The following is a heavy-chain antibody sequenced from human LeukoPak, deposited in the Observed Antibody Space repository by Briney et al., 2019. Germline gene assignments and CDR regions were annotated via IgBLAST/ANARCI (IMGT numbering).Heavy chain of an antibody. J-gene: IGHJ4*02. CDR1: GFTVRSNY. CDR3: ARERQLERLAFGKEGSAFDY. Sequence: GGSLRLSCAASGFTVRSNYMNWVRQAPGKGLEWVSSISSSSSYIYYAASVKGRFTISRDNAKNSLYLQMNRLRAEDTAVYYCARERQLERLAFGKEGSAFDYWGQGTLVTVSS. CDR2: ISSSSSYI. D-gene: IGHD1-1*01. V-gene: IGHV3-21*01.